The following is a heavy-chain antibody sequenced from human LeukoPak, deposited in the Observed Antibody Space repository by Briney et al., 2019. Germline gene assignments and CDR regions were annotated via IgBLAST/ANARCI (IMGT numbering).Heavy chain of an antibody. D-gene: IGHD3-22*01. J-gene: IGHJ4*02. V-gene: IGHV3-23*01. CDR3: AKDTRGYYYDSSGYRPYYFDY. CDR1: GFTFSSYG. Sequence: PPGGSLRLSCAASGFTFSSYGMSWVRQAPGKVLEWVSAISGSGGSTYYADSVKGRFTISRDNSRNTLYLQMNSLRAEDTAVYYCAKDTRGYYYDSSGYRPYYFDYWGQGTLVTVSS. CDR2: ISGSGGST.